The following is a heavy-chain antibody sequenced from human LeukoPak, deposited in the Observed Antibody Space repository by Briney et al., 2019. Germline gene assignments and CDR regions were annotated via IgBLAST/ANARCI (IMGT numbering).Heavy chain of an antibody. CDR2: ISYDGSNK. CDR1: GFTFSSYP. D-gene: IGHD6-13*01. CDR3: ARDRCGYSSTCPFDY. Sequence: QSGGSLRLSCAASGFTFSSYPMHWVRQAPGKGLEWLAFISYDGSNKYYADSVKGRFTISRDNSKNTLHLQMNSLRAEDTAVYYCARDRCGYSSTCPFDYWGQGTLVTVSS. J-gene: IGHJ4*02. V-gene: IGHV3-30-3*01.